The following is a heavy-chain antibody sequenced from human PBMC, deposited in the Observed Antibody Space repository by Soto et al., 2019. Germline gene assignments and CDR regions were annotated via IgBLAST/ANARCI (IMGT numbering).Heavy chain of an antibody. CDR1: GFTFSTFA. D-gene: IGHD6-19*01. Sequence: QVQLVESGGGVVQPGRSLRLSCAASGFTFSTFAMHWVRQAPGKGLEWVALISNDGITKYYAESVKGRFTISRDNSKNTLYLKMDSLITENTAVYYAYSSGWWGQGTRVTVSS. J-gene: IGHJ4*02. CDR2: ISNDGITK. V-gene: IGHV3-30*03. CDR3: YSSGW.